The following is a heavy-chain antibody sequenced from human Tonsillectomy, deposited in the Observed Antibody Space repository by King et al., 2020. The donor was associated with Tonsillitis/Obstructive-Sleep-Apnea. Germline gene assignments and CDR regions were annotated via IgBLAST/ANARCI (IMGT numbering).Heavy chain of an antibody. CDR2: ISGSATST. CDR3: AKASGIVVGPRYSYYMDV. Sequence: VQLVESGGGLVQPGGSLRLSCAASGLTFSNYAMSWVRQAPGKGLAWVSIISGSATSTYYADSVKGRFTISRDNSKNTLYLQMKTLRAEDTAVYYCAKASGIVVGPRYSYYMDVWGKGTTVTVSS. V-gene: IGHV3-23*04. J-gene: IGHJ6*03. CDR1: GLTFSNYA. D-gene: IGHD2-2*01.